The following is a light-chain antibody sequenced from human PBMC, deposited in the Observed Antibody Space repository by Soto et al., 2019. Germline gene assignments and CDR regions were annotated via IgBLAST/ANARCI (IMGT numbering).Light chain of an antibody. CDR1: QTISSSY. Sequence: EIVLTQSPGTLSLSPGERATLSCRASQTISSSYLAWYQQKPGQAPRLLIYAASTRATDIPDRFSGSGSGTDFTLTISRLEPEDFAVYYCQQYNSWPLTFGGGTKVDIK. V-gene: IGKV3-20*01. J-gene: IGKJ4*01. CDR3: QQYNSWPLT. CDR2: AAS.